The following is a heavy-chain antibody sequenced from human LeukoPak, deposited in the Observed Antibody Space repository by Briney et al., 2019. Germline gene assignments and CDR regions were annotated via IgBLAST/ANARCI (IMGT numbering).Heavy chain of an antibody. J-gene: IGHJ5*02. D-gene: IGHD3-3*01. CDR3: ARDRYYDFWSGYHNWFDP. CDR2: INPNSGDT. CDR1: GYTFTGYY. Sequence: ASVKVSCKASGYTFTGYYMHWVRQAPGQGLEWMGWINPNSGDTNYAQKFQGRVTMTRDTSISTAYMELSRLRSDDTAVYYCARDRYYDFWSGYHNWFDPWGQGTLVTVSS. V-gene: IGHV1-2*02.